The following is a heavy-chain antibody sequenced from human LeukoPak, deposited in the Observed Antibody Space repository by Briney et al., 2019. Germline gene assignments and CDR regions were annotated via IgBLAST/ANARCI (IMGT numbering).Heavy chain of an antibody. Sequence: PSQTLSLTCTVSGGPISSGSYYWSWIRQPAGKGLEWIGRIYTSGSTNYNPSLKSRVTISVDTSKNQFSLKLSSVTAADTAVYYCARVLVGPYWFDPWGQGTLVTVSS. D-gene: IGHD2-8*02. CDR2: IYTSGST. V-gene: IGHV4-61*02. J-gene: IGHJ5*02. CDR3: ARVLVGPYWFDP. CDR1: GGPISSGSYY.